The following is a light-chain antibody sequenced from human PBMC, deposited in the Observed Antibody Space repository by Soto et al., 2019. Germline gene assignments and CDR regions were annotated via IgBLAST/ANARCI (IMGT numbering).Light chain of an antibody. Sequence: EIVLTQSPGTLSLSPGETATLSCRASQTIGRAYLAWYQQKPGQAPRLLIFGSSSRATGIPDRFSGRGSGADFTLTISRLEPEDFAVYYCQQYASPPLLTFGGGTKV. CDR3: QQYASPPLLT. J-gene: IGKJ4*01. CDR2: GSS. CDR1: QTIGRAY. V-gene: IGKV3-20*01.